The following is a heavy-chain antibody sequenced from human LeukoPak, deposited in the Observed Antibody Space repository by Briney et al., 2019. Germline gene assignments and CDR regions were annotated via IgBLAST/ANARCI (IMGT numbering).Heavy chain of an antibody. CDR3: ARPSLMAVAVAIGFDP. J-gene: IGHJ5*02. D-gene: IGHD6-19*01. V-gene: IGHV1-2*02. CDR2: INPNSGGT. CDR1: GYTFTGYY. Sequence: ASVKVSCKASGYTFTGYYMHWVRQAPGQALEWMGWINPNSGGTNYAQKFQGRVTMTRDTSISTAYMELSRLRSDDTAVYYCARPSLMAVAVAIGFDPWGQGTLVTVSS.